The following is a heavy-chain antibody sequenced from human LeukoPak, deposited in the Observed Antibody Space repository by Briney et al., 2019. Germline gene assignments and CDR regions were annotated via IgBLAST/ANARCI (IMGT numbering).Heavy chain of an antibody. CDR1: GGSISNYY. Sequence: SETLSLTCTVSGGSISNYYWTWIRQPPGKGLEWIGHIYYSGSTNYNPSLKSRVTMSIDTPKRQFSLKLTSVTAADTAVYYCATSIYYNGTDVWGQGTAVTVSS. CDR2: IYYSGST. V-gene: IGHV4-59*08. J-gene: IGHJ6*02. CDR3: ATSIYYNGTDV.